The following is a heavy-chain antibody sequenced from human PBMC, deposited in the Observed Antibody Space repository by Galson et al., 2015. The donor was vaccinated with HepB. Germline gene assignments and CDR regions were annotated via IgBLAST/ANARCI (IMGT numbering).Heavy chain of an antibody. CDR2: ISSSSSHI. V-gene: IGHV3-21*01. D-gene: IGHD6-19*01. Sequence: SLRLSCAASGFTFSSYSMNWVRQAPGKGLEWVSSISSSSSHIYYEESVKGRFTISRDNAKNSLYLQMNSLRAEDTAVYYCARDGAQWLAQYYFDHWGQGALVTVSS. CDR1: GFTFSSYS. J-gene: IGHJ4*02. CDR3: ARDGAQWLAQYYFDH.